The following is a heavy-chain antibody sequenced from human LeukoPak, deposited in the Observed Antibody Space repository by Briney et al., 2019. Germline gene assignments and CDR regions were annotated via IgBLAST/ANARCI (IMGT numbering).Heavy chain of an antibody. CDR2: ISYDGSNK. CDR3: AKDLRRRDDERSLDY. Sequence: GGSLRLSCAASGFTFSSYGMHWVRLAPGKGLGWVAVISYDGSNKYYADSVKGRFTISRDNSKNTLYLQMNSLRAEDTAVYYCAKDLRRRDDERSLDYWGQGTLVTVSS. CDR1: GFTFSSYG. V-gene: IGHV3-30*18. D-gene: IGHD3-16*01. J-gene: IGHJ4*02.